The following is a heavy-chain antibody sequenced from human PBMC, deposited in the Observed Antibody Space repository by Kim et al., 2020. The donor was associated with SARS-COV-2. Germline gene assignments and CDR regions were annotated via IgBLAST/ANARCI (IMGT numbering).Heavy chain of an antibody. CDR2: INAGSGNT. D-gene: IGHD3-3*01. J-gene: IGHJ6*01. Sequence: ASVKVSCKASGYTFSNYAMHWVRQAPGQRLEWMGWINAGSGNTEYSQKFRGRLIITRDTSASTAYMELSSLRSEDTAVYYCARGGAVLRFLEWLSSYFYY. CDR3: ARGGAVLRFLEWLSSYFYY. CDR1: GYTFSNYA. V-gene: IGHV1-3*01.